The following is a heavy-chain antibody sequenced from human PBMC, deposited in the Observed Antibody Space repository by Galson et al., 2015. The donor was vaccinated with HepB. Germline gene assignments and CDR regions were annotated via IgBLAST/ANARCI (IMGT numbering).Heavy chain of an antibody. CDR3: ARESGSYYVIDY. CDR1: GYTFTSYA. CDR2: INAGNGNT. V-gene: IGHV1-3*01. Sequence: SVKVSCKAYGYTFTSYAMHWVRQAPGQRLEWMGWINAGNGNTKYSQKFQGRVTITRDTSASTAYMELSSLRSEDTAVYYCARESGSYYVIDYWGQGTLVTVAS. J-gene: IGHJ4*02. D-gene: IGHD1-26*01.